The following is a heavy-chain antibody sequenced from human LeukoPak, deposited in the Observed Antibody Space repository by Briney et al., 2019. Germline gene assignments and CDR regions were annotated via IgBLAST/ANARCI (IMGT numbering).Heavy chain of an antibody. D-gene: IGHD3-22*01. Sequence: GGSLRLSCAASGFTFDDYAMHWVRQAPGKGLEWVSLISWDGGSTYYADSVKGRFTISRDNSKSSLYLQMNILRAEDTALYYCAKDTQRHDSSGYYYDWGQGTLVTVSS. CDR1: GFTFDDYA. J-gene: IGHJ4*02. CDR2: ISWDGGST. V-gene: IGHV3-43D*03. CDR3: AKDTQRHDSSGYYYD.